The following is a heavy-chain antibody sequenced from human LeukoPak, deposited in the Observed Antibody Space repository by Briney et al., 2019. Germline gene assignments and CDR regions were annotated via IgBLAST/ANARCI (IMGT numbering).Heavy chain of an antibody. CDR3: AKGNYDFWSGPVY. CDR1: GFTFDDYA. J-gene: IGHJ4*02. Sequence: GGSLRLSCAASGFTFDDYAMHWVRQAPGKSLEWVSGISWNSGSIGYADSVKGRFTISRDNAKNSLYLQMNSLRAEDTALYYCAKGNYDFWSGPVYWGQGTLVTVSS. CDR2: ISWNSGSI. V-gene: IGHV3-9*01. D-gene: IGHD3-3*01.